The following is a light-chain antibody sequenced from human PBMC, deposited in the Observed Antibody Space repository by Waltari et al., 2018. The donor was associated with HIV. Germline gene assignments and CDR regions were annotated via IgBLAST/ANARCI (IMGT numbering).Light chain of an antibody. J-gene: IGLJ3*02. CDR1: SSNIGNNY. V-gene: IGLV1-47*01. CDR3: AAWDDSLSGPV. CDR2: RSN. Sequence: QSVQTQPPSASGTPGQRVTISCSGSSSNIGNNYVYWYHQLPGTAPKLLIYRSNQRPSGVPDRFSGSKSGTSASLAVSGRRSEDEADYYCAAWDDSLSGPVFGGGTKLTVL.